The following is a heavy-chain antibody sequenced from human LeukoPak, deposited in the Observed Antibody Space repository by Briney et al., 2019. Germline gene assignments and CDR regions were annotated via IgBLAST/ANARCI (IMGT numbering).Heavy chain of an antibody. D-gene: IGHD3-10*01. V-gene: IGHV3-30*04. CDR1: GFNFHNFA. CDR2: ISNDERNK. CDR3: ARGPQFSGPGWFDP. Sequence: PERSLRLSCEASGFNFHNFAMHWVRQAPGKGLEWVAVISNDERNKYYSDSVKGRFTISRDNTKDSLYLQMNSLRAEDTAIYYCARGPQFSGPGWFDPWGQGTLVTVSS. J-gene: IGHJ5*02.